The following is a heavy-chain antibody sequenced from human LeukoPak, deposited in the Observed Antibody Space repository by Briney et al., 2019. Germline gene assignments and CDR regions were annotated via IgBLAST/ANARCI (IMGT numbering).Heavy chain of an antibody. CDR3: ARARSYDFWSGYYGANGYYFDY. CDR1: GYSISSGYY. CDR2: IYHSGST. D-gene: IGHD3-3*01. Sequence: PSETLSLTCTVSGYSISSGYYWGWIRQPPGKGLEWIGSIYHSGSTYYNPSLKSRVTISVDTSKNQFSLKLSSVTAADTAVYYCARARSYDFWSGYYGANGYYFDYWGQGTLVTVSS. V-gene: IGHV4-38-2*02. J-gene: IGHJ4*02.